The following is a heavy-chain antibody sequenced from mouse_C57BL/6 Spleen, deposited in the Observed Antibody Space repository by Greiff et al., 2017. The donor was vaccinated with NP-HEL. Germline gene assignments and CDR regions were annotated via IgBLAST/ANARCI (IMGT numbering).Heavy chain of an antibody. J-gene: IGHJ3*01. D-gene: IGHD4-1*01. Sequence: PEKRLEWVAYISSGGDYIYYADTVKGRFTISRDNARNTLYLQMSSLKSEDTAMYYCTRDELGRGGFAYWGQGTLVTVSA. V-gene: IGHV5-9-1*02. CDR3: TRDELGRGGFAY. CDR2: ISSGGDYI.